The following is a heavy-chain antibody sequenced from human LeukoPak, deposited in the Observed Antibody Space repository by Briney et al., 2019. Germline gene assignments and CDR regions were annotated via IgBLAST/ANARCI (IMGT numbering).Heavy chain of an antibody. CDR2: ISAYNGNT. Sequence: NPGGSLRLSCAASGFTFTSYGISWVRQAPGQGLEWMGWISAYNGNTNYAQKLQGRVTMTTDTSTSTAYMELRSLRSDDTAVYYCARDPNDYGDYWGQGTLVTVSS. CDR1: GFTFTSYG. CDR3: ARDPNDYGDY. V-gene: IGHV1-18*01. J-gene: IGHJ4*02.